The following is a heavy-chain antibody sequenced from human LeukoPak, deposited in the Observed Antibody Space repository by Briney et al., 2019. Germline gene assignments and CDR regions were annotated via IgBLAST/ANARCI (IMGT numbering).Heavy chain of an antibody. CDR2: ISTTSSTI. V-gene: IGHV3-48*01. CDR1: GFTFSSYG. J-gene: IGHJ4*02. Sequence: GGSLRLSCAASGFTFSSYGMNWVRQAPGKGLEWVSYISTTSSTIYYADSVKGRFTVARDNSKNTLYLQMSSLRPEDTAVYYCVKDLSGSFSFDQWGQGTLVTVSS. CDR3: VKDLSGSFSFDQ. D-gene: IGHD1-26*01.